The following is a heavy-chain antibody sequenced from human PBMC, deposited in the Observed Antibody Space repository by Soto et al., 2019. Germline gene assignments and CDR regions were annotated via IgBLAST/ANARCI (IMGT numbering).Heavy chain of an antibody. J-gene: IGHJ4*02. CDR1: GFTFSSYG. D-gene: IGHD3-22*01. CDR3: AKVQYYYDSSGYYFDY. Sequence: QVPLVESGGGVVQPGRSLRLSCAASGFTFSSYGMHWVRQAPGKGLEWVAVISYDGSNKYYADSVKGRFTISRDNSKNTLYLQRNSLRAEDTAVYYCAKVQYYYDSSGYYFDYWGQGTLVTVSS. CDR2: ISYDGSNK. V-gene: IGHV3-30*18.